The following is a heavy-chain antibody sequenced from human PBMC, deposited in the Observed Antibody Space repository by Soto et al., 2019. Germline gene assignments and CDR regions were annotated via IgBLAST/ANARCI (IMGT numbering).Heavy chain of an antibody. Sequence: ETLSLTCAVSGGSFTSNNWWTWVRQPPGQGLEWIGEIYRTGSTNYNPSLKSRVTISLDKSENQFSLKVTSLTAADTAVYYCASRDPGTSVDYWGQGTLVTVSS. V-gene: IGHV4-4*02. D-gene: IGHD1-7*01. CDR2: IYRTGST. CDR3: ASRDPGTSVDY. CDR1: GGSFTSNNW. J-gene: IGHJ4*02.